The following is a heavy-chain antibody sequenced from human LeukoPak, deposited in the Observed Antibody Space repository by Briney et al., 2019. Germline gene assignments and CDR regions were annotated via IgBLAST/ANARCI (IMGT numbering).Heavy chain of an antibody. CDR2: LRGNGGST. Sequence: GGSLRLSCAASRFTFSSYAMSWVRQAPGKGLEWVSSLRGNGGSTEYVDSVRGRFVISRDNSRNTLYLQMNSLRAEDTAVYYCAKSVTAAGTYAFDIWGQGTVVTVSS. CDR1: RFTFSSYA. J-gene: IGHJ3*02. D-gene: IGHD6-13*01. CDR3: AKSVTAAGTYAFDI. V-gene: IGHV3-23*01.